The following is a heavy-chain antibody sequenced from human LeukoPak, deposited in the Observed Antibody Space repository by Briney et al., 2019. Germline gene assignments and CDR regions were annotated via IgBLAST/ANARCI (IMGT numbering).Heavy chain of an antibody. D-gene: IGHD6-6*01. V-gene: IGHV4-34*01. Sequence: SETLSLTCAVYGGSFSGYYWSWIRQPPGKGLEWIGEINHSGSTNYNPSLKSRVTISVDTSKNQFSLKLSSVTAADTAVYYCARGGIAARHNWFDPWGQGTLVAVSS. CDR2: INHSGST. CDR3: ARGGIAARHNWFDP. J-gene: IGHJ5*02. CDR1: GGSFSGYY.